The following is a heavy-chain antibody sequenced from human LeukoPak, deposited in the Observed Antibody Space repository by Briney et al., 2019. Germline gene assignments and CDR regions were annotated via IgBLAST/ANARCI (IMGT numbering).Heavy chain of an antibody. CDR1: GFTFSSYA. CDR3: AKDRGWYFDGWFDP. CDR2: ISGSGGST. J-gene: IGHJ5*02. D-gene: IGHD6-19*01. Sequence: PGGSLRLSCAASGFTFSSYAMSWVRQAPGKGLEWVPAISGSGGSTYYADSVKGRFTISRDNSKNTLYLQMNSLRAEDTAVYYCAKDRGWYFDGWFDPWGQGTLVTVSS. V-gene: IGHV3-23*01.